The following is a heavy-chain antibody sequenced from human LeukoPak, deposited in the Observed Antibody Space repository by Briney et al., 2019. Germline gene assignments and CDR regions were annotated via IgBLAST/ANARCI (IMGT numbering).Heavy chain of an antibody. CDR1: GFTFSSYA. D-gene: IGHD5-12*01. V-gene: IGHV3-23*01. CDR3: AKDTTGGYDEYYYHYLDV. J-gene: IGHJ6*03. Sequence: GGSLRLSCAASGFTFSSYAMSWVRQAPGKGLEWDSAISGSGGSTYYADSVKGRFTISRDNSKNTLYLQMNSLRAEDTAVYYCAKDTTGGYDEYYYHYLDVWGKGTTVTVSS. CDR2: ISGSGGST.